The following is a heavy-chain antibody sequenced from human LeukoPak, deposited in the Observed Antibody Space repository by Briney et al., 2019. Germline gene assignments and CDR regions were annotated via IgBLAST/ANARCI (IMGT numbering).Heavy chain of an antibody. CDR3: ARDRYCTNGVCYQYY. CDR2: IIPIFGTA. J-gene: IGHJ4*02. Sequence: ASVKVSCKASGGTFSSYAISWVRQAPGQGLEWMGRIIPIFGTANYARKFQGRVTITTDESTSTAYMELSSLRSEDTAVYYCARDRYCTNGVCYQYYWGQGTLVTVSS. V-gene: IGHV1-69*05. CDR1: GGTFSSYA. D-gene: IGHD2-8*01.